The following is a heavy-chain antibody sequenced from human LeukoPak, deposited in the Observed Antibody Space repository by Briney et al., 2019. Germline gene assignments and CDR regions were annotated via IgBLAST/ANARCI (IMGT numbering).Heavy chain of an antibody. CDR3: TTGRYSSGWYGAYDY. CDR2: IKSKTDGGTT. J-gene: IGHJ4*02. CDR1: GFTFRNAW. V-gene: IGHV3-15*01. Sequence: GGSLRLSCAASGFTFRNAWMTWVRQAPGKGLEWVGRIKSKTDGGTTDSVAPVKGRFTISRDDSKNTLYLQMNSLSTEDTAVYYCTTGRYSSGWYGAYDYWGQGTLVTVSS. D-gene: IGHD6-19*01.